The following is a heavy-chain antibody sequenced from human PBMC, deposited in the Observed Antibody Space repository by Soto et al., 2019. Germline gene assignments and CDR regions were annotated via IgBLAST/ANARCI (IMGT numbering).Heavy chain of an antibody. CDR3: AKARGAYGGPDDY. CDR1: GFTFDDYA. Sequence: EVQLVESGGGLVQPGRSLRLSCAASGFTFDDYAMHWVRPAPGKGLEWVSGISWNSGNIDYADAVKGRFTISRDNAKNSLYVQMNSLRTEDTALYYCAKARGAYGGPDDYWGQGTLVTVSS. V-gene: IGHV3-9*01. CDR2: ISWNSGNI. J-gene: IGHJ4*02. D-gene: IGHD3-16*01.